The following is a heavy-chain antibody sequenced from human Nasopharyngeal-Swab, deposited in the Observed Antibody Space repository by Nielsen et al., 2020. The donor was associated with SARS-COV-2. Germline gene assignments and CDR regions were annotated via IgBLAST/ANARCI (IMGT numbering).Heavy chain of an antibody. CDR1: GVSISSGIYY. D-gene: IGHD3-16*01. J-gene: IGHJ4*02. CDR2: IYTSGST. CDR3: ARSGGGYFYY. Sequence: SETLSLTCTVSGVSISSGIYYRSWIRQPAGKGLEWIGRIYTSGSTNYNPSLKSRVTISVDTSKNQFSLKLSSVTAADTAVYYCARSGGGYFYYWGQGTLVTVSS. V-gene: IGHV4-61*02.